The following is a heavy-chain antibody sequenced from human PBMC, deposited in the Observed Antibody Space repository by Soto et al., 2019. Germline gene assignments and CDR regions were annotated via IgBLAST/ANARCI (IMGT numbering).Heavy chain of an antibody. CDR3: ARDLITIFGVATDAFDI. V-gene: IGHV4-31*03. CDR2: IYYSGST. D-gene: IGHD3-3*01. Sequence: QVQLQESGPGLVKPSQTLSLTCTVSGGSISSGGYYWSWIRQHPGKGLEWIGYIYYSGSTYYNPSLKSRVTISVDTSKNQFSLKLSSVPAADTAVYYCARDLITIFGVATDAFDIWGQGTMVTVSS. CDR1: GGSISSGGYY. J-gene: IGHJ3*02.